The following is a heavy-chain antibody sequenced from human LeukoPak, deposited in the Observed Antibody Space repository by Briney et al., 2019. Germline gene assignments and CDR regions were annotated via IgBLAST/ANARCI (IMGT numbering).Heavy chain of an antibody. J-gene: IGHJ3*02. D-gene: IGHD3-22*01. CDR2: IYQSGST. CDR1: GGSISTIGYS. CDR3: ARDSYYDNSGEGAFDI. Sequence: SETLSLTCTVSGGSISTIGYSWSWIRQPPGKGLEWIGYIYQSGSTSYNPSLQRRVTISIDRSKNQFSLNLSSVTAADTAVYYCARDSYYDNSGEGAFDIWGQGTMVTVSA. V-gene: IGHV4-30-2*01.